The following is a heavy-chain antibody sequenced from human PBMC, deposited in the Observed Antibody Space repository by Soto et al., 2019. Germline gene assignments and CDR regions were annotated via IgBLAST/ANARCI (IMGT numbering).Heavy chain of an antibody. V-gene: IGHV3-30*18. CDR2: ISYDGSNK. CDR1: GFTFSSYG. J-gene: IGHJ4*02. D-gene: IGHD1-7*01. CDR3: AKDLVATGTNKRGIDY. Sequence: GALRLSCAASGFTFSSYGMHWVRQAPGKGLEWVAVISYDGSNKYYADSVKGRFTISRDNSKNTLYLQMNSLRAEDTAVYYCAKDLVATGTNKRGIDYCGQGTLVTVSS.